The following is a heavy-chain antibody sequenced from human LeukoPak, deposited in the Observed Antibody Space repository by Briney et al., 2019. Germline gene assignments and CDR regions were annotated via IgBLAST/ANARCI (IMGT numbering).Heavy chain of an antibody. D-gene: IGHD5-18*01. CDR3: ARDAVDTANAV. V-gene: IGHV3-74*01. J-gene: IGHJ6*02. CDR2: INSDGSIT. Sequence: GGSLRLSCAASGFTFTTYWMHWVRHAPGKGLVWVSHINSDGSITSYADSVKGRFTISRDNAKNTLYLQMNGLRAEDTAVYYCARDAVDTANAVWGQGTTVTVSS. CDR1: GFTFTTYW.